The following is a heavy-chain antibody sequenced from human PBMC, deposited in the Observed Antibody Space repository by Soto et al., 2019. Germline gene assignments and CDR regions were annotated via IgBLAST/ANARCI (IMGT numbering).Heavy chain of an antibody. V-gene: IGHV1-46*01. CDR1: GYTFTSYY. CDR3: ARGSYSGYDSSPIGRINADY. Sequence: ASVKVSCKASGYTFTSYYMHWVRQAPGQGLEWMGIINPSGGSTSYAQKCQGRVTMTRDTSTRSVYMELSSLRSEDTAVYYCARGSYSGYDSSPIGRINADYWGQGTLVTVSS. J-gene: IGHJ4*02. D-gene: IGHD5-12*01. CDR2: INPSGGST.